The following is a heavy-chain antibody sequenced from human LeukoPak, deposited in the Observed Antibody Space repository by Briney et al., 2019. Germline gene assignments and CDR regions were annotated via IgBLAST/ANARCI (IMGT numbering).Heavy chain of an antibody. J-gene: IGHJ4*02. CDR3: AKDLNRGLPDY. Sequence: PGGSLRLSCAASGFTFISYWMSWVRQAPGKGLEWVAVVSYDGSKYYADSVKGRFTISRDNSKNTLYLQMSSLRAEDTAVYYCAKDLNRGLPDYWGQGTLVTVSS. CDR2: VSYDGSK. D-gene: IGHD2-21*01. CDR1: GFTFISYW. V-gene: IGHV3-30*18.